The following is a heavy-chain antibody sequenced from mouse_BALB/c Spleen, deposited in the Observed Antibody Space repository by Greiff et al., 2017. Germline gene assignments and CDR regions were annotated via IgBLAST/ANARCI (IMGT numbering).Heavy chain of an antibody. Sequence: VQLQQSGAELAKPGASVKMSCMASGYTFTSYWMHWVKQRPGQGLEWIGYINPSTGYTEYNQKFKDKATLTADKSSSTAYMQLSSLTSEDSAVYYCARSYDPYAMDYWGQGTSVTVSS. J-gene: IGHJ4*01. CDR1: GYTFTSYW. CDR2: INPSTGYT. D-gene: IGHD2-3*01. CDR3: ARSYDPYAMDY. V-gene: IGHV1-7*01.